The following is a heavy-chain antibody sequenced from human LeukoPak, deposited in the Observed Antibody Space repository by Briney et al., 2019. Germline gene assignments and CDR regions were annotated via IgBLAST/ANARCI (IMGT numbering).Heavy chain of an antibody. CDR1: GFTSSSYG. CDR3: AGEYSSSSGVFDI. CDR2: ISYDGSSK. V-gene: IGHV3-30*03. Sequence: GGSLRLSCAASGFTSSSYGMHWVRQAPGKGLEWVASISYDGSSKYYADSVKGRFTISRDSFENMLYLQVNSLRPEDTAVYFCAGEYSSSSGVFDIWGQGTMVTVSS. D-gene: IGHD6-6*01. J-gene: IGHJ3*02.